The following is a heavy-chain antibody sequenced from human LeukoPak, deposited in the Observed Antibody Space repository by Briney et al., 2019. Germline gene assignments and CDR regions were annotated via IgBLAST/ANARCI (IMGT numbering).Heavy chain of an antibody. J-gene: IGHJ4*02. Sequence: GRSLRLSCAASGFTFSSYGMHWVRQAPGKGLEWVAVLWYDGSNKYYADSVKGRFTISRDNSKNTLYLQMNSLRAEDTAVYYCARGQYSSSPVAFDYWGQGTLVTVSS. CDR1: GFTFSSYG. D-gene: IGHD6-6*01. CDR2: LWYDGSNK. V-gene: IGHV3-33*01. CDR3: ARGQYSSSPVAFDY.